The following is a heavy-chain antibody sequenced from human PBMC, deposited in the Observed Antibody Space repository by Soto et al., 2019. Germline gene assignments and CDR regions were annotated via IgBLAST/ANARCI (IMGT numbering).Heavy chain of an antibody. CDR2: AYHSGST. J-gene: IGHJ4*02. CDR3: ARSPPSSYYGGSGTFDY. Sequence: QLQLQGSAPGLVSPSGTLSLTCAASGGFPSTNNWWSWVGRPPGKGLEWIGDAYHSGSTEYNPSLKSRVSISVDKSKNQISLKLTSATAADTAVYYCARSPPSSYYGGSGTFDYWGQGTLVTVSS. CDR1: GGFPSTNNW. D-gene: IGHD3-10*01. V-gene: IGHV4-4*02.